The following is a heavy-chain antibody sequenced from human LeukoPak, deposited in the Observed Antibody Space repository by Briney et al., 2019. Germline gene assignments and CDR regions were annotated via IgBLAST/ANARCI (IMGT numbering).Heavy chain of an antibody. J-gene: IGHJ4*02. CDR3: AKDPWAYCGGDCYSYFDY. Sequence: PGGSLRPSCAASGFTFSSYAMSWVRQAPGKGLEWVSAISGSGGTTYYADSVKGRFTISRDNSKNTLYLQMNSLRAEDTAVYYCAKDPWAYCGGDCYSYFDYWGQGTLVTVSS. D-gene: IGHD2-21*02. CDR2: ISGSGGTT. V-gene: IGHV3-23*01. CDR1: GFTFSSYA.